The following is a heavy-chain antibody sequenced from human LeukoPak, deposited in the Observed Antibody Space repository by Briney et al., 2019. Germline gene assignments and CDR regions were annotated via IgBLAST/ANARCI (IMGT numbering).Heavy chain of an antibody. CDR3: ARLGSLTHDAFDI. V-gene: IGHV3-74*01. D-gene: IGHD3-10*01. CDR2: INSDGSST. J-gene: IGHJ3*02. CDR1: GFTFSSYW. Sequence: GGSLRLSCAASGFTFSSYWMHWVRQAPGKGLVWVSRINSDGSSTSYADSVKGRFTISRDNAKNTLYLQMNSLRAEDTAVYYCARLGSLTHDAFDIWGQGTMVTVSS.